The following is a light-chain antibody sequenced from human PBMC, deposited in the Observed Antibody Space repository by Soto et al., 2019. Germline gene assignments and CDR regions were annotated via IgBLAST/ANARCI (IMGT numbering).Light chain of an antibody. CDR1: QSISNW. CDR3: QRYKSYWT. Sequence: DIQMTQSPSTLSASVGDRVTITCRASQSISNWLAWYQQKPGKAPKLLIYKASSLESGVPSRFSGSGSGTEFTLTISSLQPDDFATYYCQRYKSYWTFGQGTKVEIK. CDR2: KAS. J-gene: IGKJ1*01. V-gene: IGKV1-5*03.